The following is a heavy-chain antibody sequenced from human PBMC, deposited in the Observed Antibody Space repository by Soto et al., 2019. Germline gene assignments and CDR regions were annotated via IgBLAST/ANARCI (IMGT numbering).Heavy chain of an antibody. CDR2: ISAYNGNT. J-gene: IGHJ6*02. Sequence: QVQLVQSGAEVKKPGASVKVSCKASGYTFTSYGISWVRQAPGQGLEWMGWISAYNGNTNYAQKLQGRVTMTTDTSTSTAYLELRSLRSDDTAVYYCARDYFDWLGYYYYGMDVWGQGTTVTVSS. CDR1: GYTFTSYG. V-gene: IGHV1-18*01. CDR3: ARDYFDWLGYYYYGMDV. D-gene: IGHD3-9*01.